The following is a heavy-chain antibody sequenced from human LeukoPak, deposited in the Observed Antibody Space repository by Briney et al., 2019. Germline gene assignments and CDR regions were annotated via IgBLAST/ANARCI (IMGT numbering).Heavy chain of an antibody. CDR2: IYYSGST. D-gene: IGHD6-13*01. CDR1: GGSISSYY. V-gene: IGHV4-59*01. J-gene: IGHJ6*03. Sequence: SETLSLTCTVSGGSISSYYWSWIRQPPGKGLEWIGYIYYSGSTNYNPSLKSRVSISVDTSKSQFSLKLSSVTAADTAVYYCARHTGGSSSWYGNYYYMDVWGKGTTVTISS. CDR3: ARHTGGSSSWYGNYYYMDV.